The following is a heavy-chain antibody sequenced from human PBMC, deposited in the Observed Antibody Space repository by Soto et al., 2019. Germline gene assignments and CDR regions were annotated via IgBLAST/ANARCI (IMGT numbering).Heavy chain of an antibody. CDR1: GGTFSSYA. CDR3: ARRGYCGGDCDSYDY. V-gene: IGHV1-69*01. D-gene: IGHD2-21*02. Sequence: QVQLVQSGAEVKKPGSSVKVSCKASGGTFSSYAISWVRQAPGQGLEWMGGIIPIFGKANYAQKFQGRVTSTADESASTAYMELGSLRSEDTAVYYCARRGYCGGDCDSYDYCGQGTLVTVSS. CDR2: IIPIFGKA. J-gene: IGHJ4*02.